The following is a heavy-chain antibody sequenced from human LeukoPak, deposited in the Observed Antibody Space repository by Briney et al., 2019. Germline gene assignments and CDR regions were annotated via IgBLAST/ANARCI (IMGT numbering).Heavy chain of an antibody. Sequence: ASVKVSCKASGYTFTSYGISWVRQAPGQGLEWMGWISAYNGNTNYAQKLQGRVTMTTDTSTSTAYMELRSLRSDDTAVYYCARGPASVPTAGALDYWGQGTLVTVSS. CDR1: GYTFTSYG. D-gene: IGHD6-13*01. CDR2: ISAYNGNT. V-gene: IGHV1-18*04. CDR3: ARGPASVPTAGALDY. J-gene: IGHJ4*02.